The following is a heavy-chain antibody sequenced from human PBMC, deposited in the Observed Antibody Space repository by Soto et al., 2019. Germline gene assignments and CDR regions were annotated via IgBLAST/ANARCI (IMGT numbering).Heavy chain of an antibody. J-gene: IGHJ4*02. CDR2: IYYSGST. CDR3: ARESIGITGTTHWDY. V-gene: IGHV4-31*03. CDR1: GGSISSGGYY. Sequence: PSETLSLTCTVSGGSISSGGYYWSWIRQHPGKGLEWIGYIYYSGSTYYNPSLKSRVTISVDTSKNQFSLKLSSVTAADTAVYYCARESIGITGTTHWDYWGQGTLVTVSS. D-gene: IGHD1-7*01.